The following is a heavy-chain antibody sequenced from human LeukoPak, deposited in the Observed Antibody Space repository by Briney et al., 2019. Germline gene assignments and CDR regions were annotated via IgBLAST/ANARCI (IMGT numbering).Heavy chain of an antibody. V-gene: IGHV3-11*05. J-gene: IGHJ1*01. CDR1: GFTVSSNY. CDR2: ISSSSSYT. D-gene: IGHD6-13*01. Sequence: TGGSLRLSCAASGFTVSSNYMSWIRQAPGKGLEWVSYISSSSSYTNYADSVKGRFTISRDNAKNSLYLQMNSLRAEDTAVYYCARGPPIAAAGRVEYFQHWGQGTLVTVSS. CDR3: ARGPPIAAAGRVEYFQH.